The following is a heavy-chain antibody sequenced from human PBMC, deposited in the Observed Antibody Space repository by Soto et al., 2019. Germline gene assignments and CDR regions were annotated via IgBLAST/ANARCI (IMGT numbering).Heavy chain of an antibody. CDR1: GFTVSSNY. CDR2: IYSGGST. V-gene: IGHV3-53*01. Sequence: HPGGSLRLSCAASGFTVSSNYMSWVRQAPGKGLEWVSVIYSGGSTYYADSVKGRFTISRDNSKNTLYLQMNSLRAEDTAVYYCARDGPWPDYTPVLYWGQGTLVTVSS. J-gene: IGHJ4*02. D-gene: IGHD4-4*01. CDR3: ARDGPWPDYTPVLY.